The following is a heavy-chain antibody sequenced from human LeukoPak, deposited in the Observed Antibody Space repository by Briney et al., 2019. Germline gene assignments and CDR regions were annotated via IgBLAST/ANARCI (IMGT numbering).Heavy chain of an antibody. CDR1: GGSIDNYY. J-gene: IGHJ6*03. CDR2: IYTSGST. D-gene: IGHD3-16*01. Sequence: SETLSLTCTVSGGSIDNYYWTWIRQPAGKGLEWIGRIYTSGSTNYNPSLKSRVTMSVDTSKSQFSLKLSSVTAADTAVYYCARGGYEYYYMDVWGKGTTVTVSS. CDR3: ARGGYEYYYMDV. V-gene: IGHV4-4*07.